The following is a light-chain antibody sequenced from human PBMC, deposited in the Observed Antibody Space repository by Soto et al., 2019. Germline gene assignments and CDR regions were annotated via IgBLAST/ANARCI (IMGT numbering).Light chain of an antibody. CDR2: DAS. CDR3: QQDNDWAPLT. J-gene: IGKJ4*01. V-gene: IGKV3-15*01. Sequence: IVITQSPATLSVSPGARATLSCRASQSVRTNLAWYQLTPCQTPRLLIYDASTRASGVPARFSGTGSGTYFALSISSLQSDDFAVYYCQQDNDWAPLTFGGGTKVEIK. CDR1: QSVRTN.